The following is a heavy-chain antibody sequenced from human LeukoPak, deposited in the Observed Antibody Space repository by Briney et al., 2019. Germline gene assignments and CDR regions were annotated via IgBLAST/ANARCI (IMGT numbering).Heavy chain of an antibody. Sequence: GGSLRLSCSVSGFTFSTYVMHWVRQAPGKGLEYVSAISSNGDNTYYADSVKGRFTISRDNSKNTLYLQMSSLRADETAVYYCVRGTGYWGQGTLVTVSS. CDR1: GFTFSTYV. CDR2: ISSNGDNT. V-gene: IGHV3-64D*06. J-gene: IGHJ4*02. CDR3: VRGTGY.